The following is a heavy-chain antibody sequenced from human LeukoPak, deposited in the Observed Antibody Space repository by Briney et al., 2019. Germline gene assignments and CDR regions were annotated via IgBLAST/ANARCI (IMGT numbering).Heavy chain of an antibody. CDR3: ARALGGSLDY. J-gene: IGHJ4*02. Sequence: PGGSLRLSCAASGFTVSSNYMSWVRQAPGKGLEWVSVIYSGSITYYADSVRGRFTISRDNSKNTVYLQMNSLRAEDTAMYYCARALGGSLDYWGQGTLVSVSS. CDR2: IYSGSIT. V-gene: IGHV3-53*01. D-gene: IGHD2-15*01. CDR1: GFTVSSNY.